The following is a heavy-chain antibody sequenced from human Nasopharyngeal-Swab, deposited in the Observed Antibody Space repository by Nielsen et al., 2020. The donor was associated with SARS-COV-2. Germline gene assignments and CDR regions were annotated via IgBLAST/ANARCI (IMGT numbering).Heavy chain of an antibody. D-gene: IGHD3-10*01. Sequence: SETRSLTGTVSGGCISSSGYYWGGMRQPPGKGGEWIGSIYYSVSTYYNPSLKSRVTISVDTSKHQFSLKLSSVTAADTAVYYCARYGAGGSRITMVRGYMDVWGKGTTVTVSS. CDR3: ARYGAGGSRITMVRGYMDV. CDR1: GGCISSSGYY. V-gene: IGHV4-39*01. J-gene: IGHJ6*03. CDR2: IYYSVST.